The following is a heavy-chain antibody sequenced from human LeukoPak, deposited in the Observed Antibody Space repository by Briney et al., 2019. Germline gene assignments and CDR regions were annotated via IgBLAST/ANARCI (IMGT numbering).Heavy chain of an antibody. V-gene: IGHV4-39*07. CDR1: GGSISSSSYY. J-gene: IGHJ6*03. CDR3: ARGRRVGSPTKYYYMDV. D-gene: IGHD1-26*01. CDR2: INHSGST. Sequence: SETLSLTCTVSGGSISSSSYYWDWIRQPPGKGLEWIGEINHSGSTNYNPSLKSRVTISVDTSKNQFSLKLSSVTAADTAVYYCARGRRVGSPTKYYYMDVWGKGTTVTISS.